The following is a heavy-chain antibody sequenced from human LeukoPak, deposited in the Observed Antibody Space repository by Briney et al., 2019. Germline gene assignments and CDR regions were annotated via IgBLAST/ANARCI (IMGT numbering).Heavy chain of an antibody. CDR3: ARGGGSYAYFDS. J-gene: IGHJ4*02. D-gene: IGHD1-26*01. Sequence: GGSLRLSCAASGFTFSSYTMNWVRQTPGKGLEWVSYISGSTIYYAESVKGRFTISRDNAKNSLYLQMNSLRVEDTAMYYCARGGGSYAYFDSWGQGTLVTVSS. CDR2: ISGSTI. CDR1: GFTFSSYT. V-gene: IGHV3-48*04.